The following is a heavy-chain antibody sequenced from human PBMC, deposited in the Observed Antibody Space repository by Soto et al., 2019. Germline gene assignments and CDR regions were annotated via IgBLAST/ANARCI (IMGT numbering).Heavy chain of an antibody. D-gene: IGHD6-13*01. J-gene: IGHJ4*02. Sequence: EEQLLESGGGWAQPGGSLRLSCAASGVTFRGYAMSWVRQAPGKGPEWVSGISGSGDSTYHAKSVKCRFIISRDNSKNALYLETHSLRAEDTAVYYCANASGARHSPFDCWGQGTLVAVSS. CDR3: ANASGARHSPFDC. V-gene: IGHV3-23*01. CDR2: ISGSGDST. CDR1: GVTFRGYA.